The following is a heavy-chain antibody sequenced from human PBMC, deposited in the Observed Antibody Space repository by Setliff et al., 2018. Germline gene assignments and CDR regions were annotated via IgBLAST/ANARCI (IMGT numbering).Heavy chain of an antibody. V-gene: IGHV4-4*08. Sequence: SETLSLTCTVSGGSISRDYWMWIRQPPGKGLEWIGYIYSTGSTNYNPSLKSRVAISIDTSKNQFSLKVNSVTAADTAIYYCARGLNSVSWTFAYWGQGSLVTVS. D-gene: IGHD2-15*01. CDR1: GGSISRDY. CDR3: ARGLNSVSWTFAY. J-gene: IGHJ4*02. CDR2: IYSTGST.